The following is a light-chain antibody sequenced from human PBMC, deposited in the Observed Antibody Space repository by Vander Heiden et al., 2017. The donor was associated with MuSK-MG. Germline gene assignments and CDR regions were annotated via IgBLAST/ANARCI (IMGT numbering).Light chain of an antibody. J-gene: IGLJ2*01. V-gene: IGLV2-18*02. CDR2: EVS. CDR1: STDVGDFNR. Sequence: QSALTQPPSVSGSPGQSVTISCTGTSTDVGDFNRVSWYQQPPGTVPKLMIYEVSKRPSGVPDRFSGSKSGNTASLTISELQAEDEADYYCCSYSSTSNVVFGGGTKLTVL. CDR3: CSYSSTSNVV.